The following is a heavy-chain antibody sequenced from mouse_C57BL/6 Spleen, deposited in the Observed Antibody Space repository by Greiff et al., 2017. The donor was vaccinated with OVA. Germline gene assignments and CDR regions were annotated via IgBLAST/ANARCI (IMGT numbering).Heavy chain of an antibody. V-gene: IGHV5-4*01. D-gene: IGHD1-1*01. J-gene: IGHJ1*03. CDR2: ISDGGSYT. CDR1: GFTFSSYA. CDR3: AREGSNYGYFDV. Sequence: EVKVVESGGGLVKPGGSLKLSCAASGFTFSSYAMSWVRQTPEKRLEWVATISDGGSYTYYPDNVKGRFTISRDNAKNNLYLQMSHLKSEDTAMYYCAREGSNYGYFDVWGTGTTLTVSS.